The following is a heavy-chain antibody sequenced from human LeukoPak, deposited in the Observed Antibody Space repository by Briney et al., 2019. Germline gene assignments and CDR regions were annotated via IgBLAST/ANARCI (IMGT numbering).Heavy chain of an antibody. CDR1: GFTFSSYS. Sequence: GGSLRLSCAASGFTFSSYSMDWVRQAPGKGLEWVSSISSSSSYIYYADSVKGRFTISRDNAKNSLYLQMNSLRAEDTAVYYCARGTLYSGWSYYFDYWGQGNLVTVSS. J-gene: IGHJ4*02. CDR2: ISSSSSYI. D-gene: IGHD6-19*01. V-gene: IGHV3-21*01. CDR3: ARGTLYSGWSYYFDY.